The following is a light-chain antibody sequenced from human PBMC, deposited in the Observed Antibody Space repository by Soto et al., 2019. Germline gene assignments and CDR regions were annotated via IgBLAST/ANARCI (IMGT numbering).Light chain of an antibody. J-gene: IGLJ1*01. Sequence: QSARTQPASVSGSPGQSITISCTGTSFDVDDYNSVSWYQQPPGKAPKLIIYEVNNRPSGVSNRFSGSNSDNTASLTISWLQAEDEADYYCSLYTTSSTPSYVFGTGTKVTVL. CDR2: EVN. V-gene: IGLV2-14*01. CDR3: SLYTTSSTPSYV. CDR1: SFDVDDYNS.